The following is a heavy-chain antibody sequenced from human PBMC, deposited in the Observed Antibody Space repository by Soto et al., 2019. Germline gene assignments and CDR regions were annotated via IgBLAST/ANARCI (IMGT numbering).Heavy chain of an antibody. V-gene: IGHV4-39*01. Sequence: SETLSLTCTVSGGSISSSSYYWGWIRQPPGKGLEWIGSIYYSGSTYYNPSLKSRVTISVDTSKNQFSLKLSTVTAADTAVYYCARHAPASNELERRMAIRHHPLRLYFDYWGQGTLVTVSS. CDR2: IYYSGST. D-gene: IGHD1-1*01. J-gene: IGHJ4*02. CDR3: ARHAPASNELERRMAIRHHPLRLYFDY. CDR1: GGSISSSSYY.